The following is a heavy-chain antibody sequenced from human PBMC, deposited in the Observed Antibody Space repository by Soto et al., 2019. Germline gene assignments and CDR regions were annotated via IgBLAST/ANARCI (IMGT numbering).Heavy chain of an antibody. CDR1: GFTFSSYG. J-gene: IGHJ6*02. CDR3: DREAESMVEHYSYYYGMDV. V-gene: IGHV3-33*01. D-gene: IGHD2-15*01. Sequence: GGSLRLSCAASGFTFSSYGMHWVRQAPGKGLEWVAVIWYDGSNKYYADSVKGRFTISRDNSKNTLYLQMSSLRAEDTAVYYCDREAESMVEHYSYYYGMDVWGQGTTVTVSS. CDR2: IWYDGSNK.